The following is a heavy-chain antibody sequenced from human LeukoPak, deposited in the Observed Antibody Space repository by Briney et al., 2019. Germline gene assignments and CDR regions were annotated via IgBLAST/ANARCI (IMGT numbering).Heavy chain of an antibody. Sequence: GGSLRLSCAAPGFTFSNYGMHWVRQAPGKGLEWVALIRYDGSKKDYADSVKGRFTISRDNSKNTLYLQMDSLRAEDTAVYYCARTGDTERFDYWGQGTLVTVSS. CDR1: GFTFSNYG. D-gene: IGHD5-18*01. CDR3: ARTGDTERFDY. J-gene: IGHJ4*02. V-gene: IGHV3-33*01. CDR2: IRYDGSKK.